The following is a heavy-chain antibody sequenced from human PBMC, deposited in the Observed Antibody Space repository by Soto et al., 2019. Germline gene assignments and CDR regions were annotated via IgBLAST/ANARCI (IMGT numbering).Heavy chain of an antibody. V-gene: IGHV1-18*04. CDR3: ARDRYYYGYGY. CDR2: ISAYNGNT. J-gene: IGHJ4*02. D-gene: IGHD3-10*01. CDR1: GYTFTTYG. Sequence: GASVKVSCKTSGYTFTTYGVSWVRQAPGQGLEWMGWISAYNGNTNYAQKLQGRVTMTTDTSTSTAYMELRGLRSDDTAVYYCARDRYYYGYGYWGQGTLVTVSS.